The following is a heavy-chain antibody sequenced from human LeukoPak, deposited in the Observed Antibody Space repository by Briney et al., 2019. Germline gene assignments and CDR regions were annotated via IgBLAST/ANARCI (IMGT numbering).Heavy chain of an antibody. Sequence: ASVKVSCKASGYIFTAYYFHWVRQAPGQGLEWMGWINPKSGGTKYPLKFQGRVTMTRDTSISTAYLEVTRLTSDDTAVYYCARDPGVNWGYYWGQGTLVTVSS. J-gene: IGHJ4*02. D-gene: IGHD7-27*01. CDR2: INPKSGGT. V-gene: IGHV1-2*02. CDR1: GYIFTAYY. CDR3: ARDPGVNWGYY.